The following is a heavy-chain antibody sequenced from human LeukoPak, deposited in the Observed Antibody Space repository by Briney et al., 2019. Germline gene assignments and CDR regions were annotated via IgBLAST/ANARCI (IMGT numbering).Heavy chain of an antibody. CDR1: GFTFSSYW. V-gene: IGHV3-30*03. CDR3: ARGVFGESYYGMDV. CDR2: ISYDGSNK. J-gene: IGHJ6*02. D-gene: IGHD3-10*02. Sequence: PGGSLRLSCAASGFTFSSYWMNWARQAPGKGLEWVAVISYDGSNKYYADSVKGRFTISRDNSKNTLYLQMNSLRAEDTAVYYCARGVFGESYYGMDVWGQGTTVTVSS.